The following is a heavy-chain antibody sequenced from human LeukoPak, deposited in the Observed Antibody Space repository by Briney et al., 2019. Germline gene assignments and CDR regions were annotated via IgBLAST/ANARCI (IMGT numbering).Heavy chain of an antibody. Sequence: PGGSLRLSCAASGFTFGSYSMNWVRQAPEKGLEWVSFISSSSYIYYADSVKGRFTISRDNAKNSLSLQMNSLRAEDTAVYYCARNLHSGSYTPRPYYWGQGTLVTVSS. D-gene: IGHD1-26*01. CDR3: ARNLHSGSYTPRPYY. J-gene: IGHJ4*02. CDR2: ISSSSYI. V-gene: IGHV3-21*01. CDR1: GFTFGSYS.